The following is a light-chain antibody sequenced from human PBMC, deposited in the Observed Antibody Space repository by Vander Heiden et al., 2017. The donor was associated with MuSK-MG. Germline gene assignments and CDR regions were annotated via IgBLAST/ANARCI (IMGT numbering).Light chain of an antibody. CDR1: DLGDKY. Sequence: SYDLRQPPSVSVSPGQTATIICSGDDLGDKYVSWFQQTTGPPPVLLIDEDIKRPSGIPGRSSGSNSGTTATLNISGTQAMDDAYYYCQAWDSTISVVFATGTKVTVL. V-gene: IGLV3-1*01. CDR3: QAWDSTISVV. CDR2: EDI. J-gene: IGLJ1*01.